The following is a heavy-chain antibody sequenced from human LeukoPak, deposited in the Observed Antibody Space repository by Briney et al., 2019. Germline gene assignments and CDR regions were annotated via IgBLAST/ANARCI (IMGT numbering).Heavy chain of an antibody. J-gene: IGHJ6*02. CDR1: GYTLTELS. D-gene: IGHD3-9*01. CDR3: ATRPDWPMSYGMDV. Sequence: ASVKVSFKVSGYTLTELSMHWVRQAPGKGLEWMGGFDAEDGETIYAQNFQGRVTMTEDTSTDTAYMELSSLRSEDTAVYYCATRPDWPMSYGMDVWGQGTTVTVSS. CDR2: FDAEDGET. V-gene: IGHV1-24*01.